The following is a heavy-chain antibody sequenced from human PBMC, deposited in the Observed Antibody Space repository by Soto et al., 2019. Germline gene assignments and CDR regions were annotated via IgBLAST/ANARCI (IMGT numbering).Heavy chain of an antibody. CDR1: GFTFSSYS. Sequence: GGSLRLSCAASGFTFSSYSMNWVRQAPGKGLEWVSYMSSSSSTIYYADSVKGRFTISRDNAKNSLYLQMNSLRAEDTAVYYCASSIDFWSGPFGYWGQGTLVTVSS. D-gene: IGHD3-3*01. J-gene: IGHJ4*02. CDR3: ASSIDFWSGPFGY. V-gene: IGHV3-48*01. CDR2: MSSSSSTI.